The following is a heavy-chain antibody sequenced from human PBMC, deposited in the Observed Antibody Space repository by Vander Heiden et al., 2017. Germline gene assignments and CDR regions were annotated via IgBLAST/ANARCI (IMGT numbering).Heavy chain of an antibody. Sequence: EVQLLESGGGLVQPGGSLRRSCAASGFTFSSYAMSWVPQAPGKGLEWVSAMSGSGGSTYYADSVKGRFTISRDNSKNTLYLQMNSLRAEDTAVYYCARQYTAHPQVYFDYWGQGTLVTVSS. CDR2: MSGSGGST. V-gene: IGHV3-23*01. CDR3: ARQYTAHPQVYFDY. J-gene: IGHJ4*02. CDR1: GFTFSSYA. D-gene: IGHD5-18*01.